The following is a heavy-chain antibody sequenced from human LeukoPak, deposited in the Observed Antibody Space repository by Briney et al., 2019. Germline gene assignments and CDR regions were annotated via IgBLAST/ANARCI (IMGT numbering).Heavy chain of an antibody. CDR1: GGTFSSYA. D-gene: IGHD3-10*01. Sequence: ASVKVSCKASGGTFSSYAISWVGQAPGQGREWMGRIIPIFGIANYAQKFQGRVTITADKSTSTAYMELSSLRSEDTAVYYCAREITMVRGVQNWFDPWGQGALVTVSS. CDR3: AREITMVRGVQNWFDP. V-gene: IGHV1-69*04. CDR2: IIPIFGIA. J-gene: IGHJ5*02.